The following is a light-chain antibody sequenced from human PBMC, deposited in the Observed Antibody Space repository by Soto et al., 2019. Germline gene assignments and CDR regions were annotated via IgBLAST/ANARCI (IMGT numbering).Light chain of an antibody. Sequence: DIQMTQSPSSLSASVGDRVTITCRASQSISSYLNWYQQKPGKAPKLLIYAASSLQSGVPSRFSGSGSGTDFALPISSLQPEDFATYYCQRSYSTLFGQGTKLEIK. V-gene: IGKV1-39*01. CDR1: QSISSY. CDR3: QRSYSTL. CDR2: AAS. J-gene: IGKJ2*01.